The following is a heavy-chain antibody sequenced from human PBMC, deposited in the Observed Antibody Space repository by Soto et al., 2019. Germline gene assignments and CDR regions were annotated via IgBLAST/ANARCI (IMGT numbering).Heavy chain of an antibody. CDR2: INPNSGGT. Sequence: ASVKVSCKASGYTFTGYYMHWVRQAPGQGLEWMGWINPNSGGTNYAQKFQGRVTMTRDTSISTAYMELSRLRSDDTAVYYCARYIVVVPAAIRPRDYYYYGMDVWGQGTTVTVSS. V-gene: IGHV1-2*02. CDR1: GYTFTGYY. J-gene: IGHJ6*02. CDR3: ARYIVVVPAAIRPRDYYYYGMDV. D-gene: IGHD2-2*02.